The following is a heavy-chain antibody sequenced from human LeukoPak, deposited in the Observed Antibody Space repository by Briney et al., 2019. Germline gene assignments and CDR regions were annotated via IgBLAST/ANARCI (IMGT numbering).Heavy chain of an antibody. Sequence: GGSLRLSCAASGFTFSDYYMSWIRQAPGKGLEWVSYISSSGSTIYYADSVKGRFTISRDNAKTSLYLQMNSLRAEDTAVYYCARHLSGITGYTYGRGIDYWGQGTLVTVSS. CDR1: GFTFSDYY. V-gene: IGHV3-11*04. CDR2: ISSSGSTI. J-gene: IGHJ4*02. D-gene: IGHD5-18*01. CDR3: ARHLSGITGYTYGRGIDY.